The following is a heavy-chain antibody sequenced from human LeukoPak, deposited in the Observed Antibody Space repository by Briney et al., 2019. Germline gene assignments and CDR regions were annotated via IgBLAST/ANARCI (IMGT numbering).Heavy chain of an antibody. Sequence: SETLSLTCTVSGGSISSYYWSWIRQPAGKELEWIGRIYTSGSTNYNPSLKSRVTMSVDTSKNQFSLKLSSVTAADTAVYYCARDGVYDSSGYYSSLDYWGQGTLVTVSS. CDR3: ARDGVYDSSGYYSSLDY. J-gene: IGHJ4*02. V-gene: IGHV4-4*07. D-gene: IGHD3-22*01. CDR2: IYTSGST. CDR1: GGSISSYY.